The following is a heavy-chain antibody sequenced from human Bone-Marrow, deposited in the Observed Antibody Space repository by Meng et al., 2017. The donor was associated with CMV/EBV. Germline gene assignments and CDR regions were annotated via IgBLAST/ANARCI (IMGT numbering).Heavy chain of an antibody. D-gene: IGHD1-26*01. CDR2: IYHGGST. V-gene: IGHV4-4*02. CDR1: GGSISSSNW. Sequence: AVCGGSISSSNWWGWVRQATGKRLEWIGEIYHGGSTNYNPSLKSRVTISVDKSKNQFSLKLSSVTAADTAVYYCARVGSYYEYYFDYWGQGTLVTVSS. CDR3: ARVGSYYEYYFDY. J-gene: IGHJ4*02.